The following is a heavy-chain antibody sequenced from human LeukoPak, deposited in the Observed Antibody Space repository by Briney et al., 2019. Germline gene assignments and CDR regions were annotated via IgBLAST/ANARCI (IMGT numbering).Heavy chain of an antibody. J-gene: IGHJ5*02. Sequence: SETLSLTCAVSGYSISSGYYWGWIRQPPGKGLEWIGSIYHSGSTYYNPSLKSRVTISVDTSKNQFSLKLSSVTAADTAVYYCARDGYYYGSGSYYNNWFGPWGQGTLVTVSS. V-gene: IGHV4-38-2*02. CDR1: GYSISSGYY. D-gene: IGHD3-10*01. CDR2: IYHSGST. CDR3: ARDGYYYGSGSYYNNWFGP.